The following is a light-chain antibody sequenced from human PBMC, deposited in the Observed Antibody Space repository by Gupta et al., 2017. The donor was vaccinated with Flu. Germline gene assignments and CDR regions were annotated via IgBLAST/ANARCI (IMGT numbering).Light chain of an antibody. V-gene: IGLV2-14*01. J-gene: IGLJ1*01. CDR1: TSDVGANNY. Sequence: QSALTQPASVPGSPGQSIAISCTGTTSDVGANNYVSWYQQHPGKAPKVMVYGVNNRPSGVADRFSGSKSGNTASLTISGLQAEEEADYYCSSYRSSSTTFVFGTGTKVTVL. CDR2: GVN. CDR3: SSYRSSSTTFV.